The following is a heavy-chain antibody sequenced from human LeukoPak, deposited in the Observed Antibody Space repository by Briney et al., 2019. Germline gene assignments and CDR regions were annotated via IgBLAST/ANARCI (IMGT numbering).Heavy chain of an antibody. V-gene: IGHV3-30*02. J-gene: IGHJ4*02. CDR1: GFTFSSYG. Sequence: GGSLRLSXAASGFTFSSYGMHWVRQAPGKGLEWVAFIRYDGSNKYYADSVKGRFTISRDNSKNTLYLQMNSLRAEDTAVYYCAKDGCSSTSCSYFDYWGQGTLVTVSS. CDR3: AKDGCSSTSCSYFDY. D-gene: IGHD2-2*01. CDR2: IRYDGSNK.